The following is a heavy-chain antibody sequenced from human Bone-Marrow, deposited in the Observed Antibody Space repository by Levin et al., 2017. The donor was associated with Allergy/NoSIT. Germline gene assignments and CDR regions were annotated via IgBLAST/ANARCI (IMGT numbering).Heavy chain of an antibody. V-gene: IGHV3-21*01. CDR2: IIPSGDST. J-gene: IGHJ4*02. D-gene: IGHD4-17*01. CDR1: GFSFNTHS. CDR3: ASLQYGDYGDDY. Sequence: SGGSLRLSCAASGFSFNTHSMNWVRRAPGKGLEWVSAIIPSGDSTFYADSVRGRFTISRDNAKNSLYLQMNSLRAEDTAVYYCASLQYGDYGDDYWGQGTLVTVSS.